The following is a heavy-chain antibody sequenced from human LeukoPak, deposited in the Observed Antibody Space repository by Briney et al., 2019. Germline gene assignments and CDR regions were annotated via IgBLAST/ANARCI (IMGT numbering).Heavy chain of an antibody. CDR3: ASAGYSASWLDY. CDR1: GFTFTSYA. D-gene: IGHD6-13*01. V-gene: IGHV3-30*04. Sequence: PGGSLRLSCEASGFTFTSYAMHWVRQAPGKGLEWLAVITFDGSKIYYGDSVKGRFTISRDNAKNSLYLQMNSLRPEDTALYYCASAGYSASWLDYWGQGTLVTVSS. J-gene: IGHJ4*02. CDR2: ITFDGSKI.